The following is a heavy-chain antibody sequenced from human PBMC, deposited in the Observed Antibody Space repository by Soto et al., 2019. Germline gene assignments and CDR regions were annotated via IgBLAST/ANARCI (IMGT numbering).Heavy chain of an antibody. CDR1: GFAFNNYG. CDR3: AREDSIIIPAVSDF. CDR2: ISKSDYT. V-gene: IGHV3-21*01. Sequence: GGSLRLSCTVSGFAFNNYGINWVRQAPGQGLEWVSSISKSDYTYYSDSVKGRFTISRDNAKNSVSLQMNTLRVEDTAVYYCAREDSIIIPAVSDFWGQGTLVTVS. J-gene: IGHJ4*02. D-gene: IGHD2-2*01.